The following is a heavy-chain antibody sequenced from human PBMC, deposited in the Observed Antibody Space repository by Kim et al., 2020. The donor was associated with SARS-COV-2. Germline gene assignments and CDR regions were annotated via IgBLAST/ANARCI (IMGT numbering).Heavy chain of an antibody. Sequence: SETLSLTCTVSGYSISDGYYWGWIRQPPGKGLEWIGSAYHSGSAYYNPSLKSRATISLDTSKNQFSLKLTSVTAADTAVYYCAREVTSRGPDGDYWGQGTLVIVSS. D-gene: IGHD2-2*01. CDR1: GYSISDGYY. CDR2: AYHSGSA. J-gene: IGHJ4*02. V-gene: IGHV4-38-2*02. CDR3: AREVTSRGPDGDY.